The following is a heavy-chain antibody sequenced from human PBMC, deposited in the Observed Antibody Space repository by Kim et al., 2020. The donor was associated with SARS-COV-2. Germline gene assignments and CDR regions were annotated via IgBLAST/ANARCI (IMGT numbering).Heavy chain of an antibody. CDR3: LCLTSYYDCGFAP. CDR2: ISSSSSYI. CDR1: GFTFSSYS. D-gene: IGHD3-22*01. J-gene: IGHJ5*02. Sequence: GGSLRLSCAASGFTFSSYSMNWVRQAPGKGLEWVSSISSSSSYIYSADSVKGRSTISRDNAKTSPSLQMHSLRADDTAVYYCLCLTSYYDCGFAPWG. V-gene: IGHV3-21*01.